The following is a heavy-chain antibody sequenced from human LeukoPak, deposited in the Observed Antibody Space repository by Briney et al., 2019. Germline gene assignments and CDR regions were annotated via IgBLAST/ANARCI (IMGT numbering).Heavy chain of an antibody. Sequence: PGGSLRLSCSASGFTFSSYTMHWVRQAPGKGLEYVSAITGNGGSTYYADSVRGRFTISRDNSKNTQYLQMSSLRVEDTAIYYCVQSGSSGWYGDYWGPGTLVTVSS. CDR1: GFTFSSYT. CDR3: VQSGSSGWYGDY. V-gene: IGHV3-64D*09. CDR2: ITGNGGST. D-gene: IGHD6-19*01. J-gene: IGHJ4*02.